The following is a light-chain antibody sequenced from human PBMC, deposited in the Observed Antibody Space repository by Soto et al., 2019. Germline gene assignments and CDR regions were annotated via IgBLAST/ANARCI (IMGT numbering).Light chain of an antibody. CDR2: GAS. Sequence: EIVLTQSPGTLSLSPGERATLSCRASQSVSSSYLAWYQQKPGQAPRLLISGASTRATGIPDRFSGSGSESAFTIPISRLEPEDFALYYCQQYGSLPHPWVTFGQGTKLEI. J-gene: IGKJ2*01. CDR3: QQYGSLPHPWVT. V-gene: IGKV3-20*01. CDR1: QSVSSSY.